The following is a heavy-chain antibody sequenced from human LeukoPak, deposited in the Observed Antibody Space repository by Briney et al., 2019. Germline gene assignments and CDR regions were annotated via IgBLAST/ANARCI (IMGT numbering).Heavy chain of an antibody. Sequence: ASVKVSCKASGYTFTGYYMHWVRQAPGQGLEWMGWINPNSGGTNYAQKFQGRVTMTRDTSISTAYMELSRLRSDDTAVYYCASPGITMVRGASNTNAFDIWGQGTMVTVSS. D-gene: IGHD3-10*01. V-gene: IGHV1-2*02. J-gene: IGHJ3*02. CDR3: ASPGITMVRGASNTNAFDI. CDR1: GYTFTGYY. CDR2: INPNSGGT.